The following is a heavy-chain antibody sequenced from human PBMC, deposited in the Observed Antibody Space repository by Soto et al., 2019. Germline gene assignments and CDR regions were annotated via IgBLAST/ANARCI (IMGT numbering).Heavy chain of an antibody. V-gene: IGHV3-30*04. D-gene: IGHD3-22*01. J-gene: IGHJ4*02. CDR1: GGTFRSYA. Sequence: PGGSQRLSCTSSGGTFRSYAMHWVRQAPGKGLEWVAAISHDGTNKNYGDSVKGRFTISRDNSKKTLYLQMNSLRPEDTALYYCAKDEYYYSRSGYYIFDSWGQGTLVTVSS. CDR3: AKDEYYYSRSGYYIFDS. CDR2: ISHDGTNK.